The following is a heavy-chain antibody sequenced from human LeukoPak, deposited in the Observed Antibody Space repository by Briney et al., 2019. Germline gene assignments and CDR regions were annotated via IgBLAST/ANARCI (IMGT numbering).Heavy chain of an antibody. CDR3: ARDNSVGETAWWFDP. Sequence: ASVKVSCMASGYTFTSYYMHWVRQAPGQGLEWMGIINPSGGRTRYAQKFQGRVTMTRDTSTSTVYMELSSLRSEDTAVYYCARDNSVGETAWWFDPWGQGTLVTVSS. J-gene: IGHJ5*02. D-gene: IGHD1-26*01. CDR2: INPSGGRT. CDR1: GYTFTSYY. V-gene: IGHV1-46*01.